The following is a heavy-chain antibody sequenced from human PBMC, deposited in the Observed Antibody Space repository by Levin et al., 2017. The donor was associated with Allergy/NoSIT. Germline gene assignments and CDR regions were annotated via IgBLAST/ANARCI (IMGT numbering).Heavy chain of an antibody. D-gene: IGHD2-2*03. CDR2: IYYSGST. Sequence: PSQTLSLTCTVSGGSISGGGYHWTWNRQHPEKGLEWIGYIYYSGSTFYNPSLKSRLMISVDTSKNQFSLNVSSVTAADTAVYYCAREDGSTFDFWGQGALVTVAS. V-gene: IGHV4-31*03. J-gene: IGHJ4*02. CDR1: GGSISGGGYH. CDR3: AREDGSTFDF.